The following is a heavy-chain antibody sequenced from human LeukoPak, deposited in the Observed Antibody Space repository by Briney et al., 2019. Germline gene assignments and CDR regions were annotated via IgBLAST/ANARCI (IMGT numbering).Heavy chain of an antibody. Sequence: GRSLRLSCAASGFTFSSYAMHWVRQAPGKGLEWVAVISYDGSNKYYADSVKGRFTISRDNAKKSLHLQMNSLRVEDTAVYYCARDADGHLDLWGRGTLVTVSS. V-gene: IGHV3-30-3*01. CDR2: ISYDGSNK. CDR3: ARDADGHLDL. CDR1: GFTFSSYA. D-gene: IGHD5-24*01. J-gene: IGHJ2*01.